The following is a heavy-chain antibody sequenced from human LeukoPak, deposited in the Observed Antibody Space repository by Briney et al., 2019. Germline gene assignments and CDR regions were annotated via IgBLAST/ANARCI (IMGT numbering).Heavy chain of an antibody. J-gene: IGHJ4*02. Sequence: QPGGSLRLSCAASGFTFSNYGMRWVRQAPGKGLEWVSVISWDDGSTKYYADSVKGRFTISRDNSKNTLYLQMNSLRAEDSAVYYCAKKSVRGGATVSPSDYWGQGTLVTVSS. D-gene: IGHD1-26*01. CDR1: GFTFSNYG. CDR2: ISWDDGSTK. V-gene: IGHV3-30*18. CDR3: AKKSVRGGATVSPSDY.